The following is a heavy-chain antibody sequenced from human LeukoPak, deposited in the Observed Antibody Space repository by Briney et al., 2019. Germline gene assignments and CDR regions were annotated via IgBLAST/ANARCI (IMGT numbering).Heavy chain of an antibody. V-gene: IGHV1-18*01. CDR1: GYTFTSYG. J-gene: IGHJ4*02. CDR3: AKSRDGYNSYYFDY. Sequence: ASVTVSCKASGYTFTSYGISWVRQAPGQGLEWMGWISAYNGNTNYAQKLQGRVTMTTDTSTSTAYMELRSLRSDDTAVYYCAKSRDGYNSYYFDYWGQGTLVTVSS. CDR2: ISAYNGNT. D-gene: IGHD5-24*01.